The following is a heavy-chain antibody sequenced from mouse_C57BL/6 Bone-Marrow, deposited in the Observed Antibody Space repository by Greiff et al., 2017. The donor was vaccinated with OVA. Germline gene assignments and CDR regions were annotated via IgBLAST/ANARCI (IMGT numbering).Heavy chain of an antibody. CDR2: IYPGSGST. CDR1: GYTFTSYW. Sequence: QVQLQQPGAELVKPGASVKMSCKASGYTFTSYWITWVKQRPGQGLEWIGDIYPGSGSTNYNEKFKSKATLTVDTSSSTAYMQLSSLTSEDSAVYYGARSDYDYDGAWFAYWGQGTLVTVSA. CDR3: ARSDYDYDGAWFAY. D-gene: IGHD2-4*01. V-gene: IGHV1-55*01. J-gene: IGHJ3*01.